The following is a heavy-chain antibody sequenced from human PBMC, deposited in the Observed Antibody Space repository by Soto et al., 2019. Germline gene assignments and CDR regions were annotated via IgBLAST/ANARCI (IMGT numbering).Heavy chain of an antibody. CDR2: INAGNGNT. CDR3: AGGSSSYCSGGSCYSNYFDY. Sequence: ASVKVSCKASGYTFTSYAMRWVRQAPGQRLEWMGWINAGNGNTKYPQKFQGRVTITRDTSASTAYMELSSLRSEDTAVYYCAGGSSSYCSGGSCYSNYFDYWGQGTRVTVSS. CDR1: GYTFTSYA. V-gene: IGHV1-3*01. J-gene: IGHJ4*02. D-gene: IGHD2-15*01.